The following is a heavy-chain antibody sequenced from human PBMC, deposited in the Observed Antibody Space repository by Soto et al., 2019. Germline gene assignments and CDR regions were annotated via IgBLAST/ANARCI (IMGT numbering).Heavy chain of an antibody. CDR1: GYASVSYA. CDR2: INAGVDGT. J-gene: IGHJ4*02. Sequence: QVQLVQSGPEMMQPGASVKISCKPSGYASVSYAMHWVRQVHGQVYEWLGWINAGVDGTMYSERFQGRVKITRDTSANTVYLELNALNSEDTAVYYCAREVPGITSFDYWGQGTLVIVSS. D-gene: IGHD3-10*01. CDR3: AREVPGITSFDY. V-gene: IGHV1-3*01.